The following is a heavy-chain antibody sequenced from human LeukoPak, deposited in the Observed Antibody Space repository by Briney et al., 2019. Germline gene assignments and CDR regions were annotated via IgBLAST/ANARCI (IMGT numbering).Heavy chain of an antibody. CDR1: IGSISSYY. CDR3: ARGLWSGYSIDY. J-gene: IGHJ4*02. Sequence: SSETLSLTCTVSIGSISSYYWSWIRQPPGKGLEWIWYIYYSGRTNYNPSLKSRVTISVDTSKNQFSLKLSSVTAADTAVYYCARGLWSGYSIDYWGQGTLVTVSS. CDR2: IYYSGRT. V-gene: IGHV4-59*01. D-gene: IGHD3-3*01.